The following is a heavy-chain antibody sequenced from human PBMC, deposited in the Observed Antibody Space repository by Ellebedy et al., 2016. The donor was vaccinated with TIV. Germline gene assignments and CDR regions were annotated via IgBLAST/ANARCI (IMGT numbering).Heavy chain of an antibody. CDR3: AREAVAGEYFDP. Sequence: MPSETLSLTCTVSDGSIITSSYFWGWLRQPPGQGLAWIGSIYYSGSTHRNPSLKSRFTISVDTSKNQFSLELRSVTAADTAVYYSAREAVAGEYFDPWGQGTLVTVSS. V-gene: IGHV4-39*07. CDR2: IYYSGST. D-gene: IGHD6-19*01. CDR1: DGSIITSSYF. J-gene: IGHJ5*02.